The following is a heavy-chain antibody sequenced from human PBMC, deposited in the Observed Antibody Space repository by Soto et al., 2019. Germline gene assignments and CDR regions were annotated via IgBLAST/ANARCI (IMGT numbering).Heavy chain of an antibody. CDR2: ISGSGGST. V-gene: IGHV3-23*01. Sequence: EVQLLESGGGLVQPGGSLRLSCAASGFTFSSYAMSWVRQAPGKGLEWVSAISGSGGSTYYADSVKGRFTISRDNSKSTLDLQMNSLRAEDTAVYYCALYQKKIATIPRRFDYWGQGTLVTVSS. J-gene: IGHJ4*02. CDR1: GFTFSSYA. CDR3: ALYQKKIATIPRRFDY. D-gene: IGHD5-12*01.